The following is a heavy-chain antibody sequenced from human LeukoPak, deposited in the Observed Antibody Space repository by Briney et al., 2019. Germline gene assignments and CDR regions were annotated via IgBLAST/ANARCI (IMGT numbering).Heavy chain of an antibody. CDR2: MLDTVTT. Sequence: PSETLSLTCTVSGGSMNSHYWSWIRQPPGKGLEWIGYMLDTVTTKDNPSLKSRFTLSADTSKNQFSLRLSSVTAADTAVYFCARAGPAGGWFDPWGQGTLVTVSS. J-gene: IGHJ5*02. CDR1: GGSMNSHY. D-gene: IGHD3-16*01. V-gene: IGHV4-59*11. CDR3: ARAGPAGGWFDP.